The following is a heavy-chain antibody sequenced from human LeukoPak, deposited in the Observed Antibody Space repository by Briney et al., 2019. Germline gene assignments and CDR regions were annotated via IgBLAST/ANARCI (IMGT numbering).Heavy chain of an antibody. D-gene: IGHD4/OR15-4a*01. Sequence: QPGGSLRLSCAASGFTFSSYAMHWVRQAPGKGLEWVAVISYDGSNKYYADSVKGRFTISRDNSKNTLYLQMNSLRAEDTAVYYCARVISDYVDYWGQGTLVTVSS. CDR1: GFTFSSYA. CDR2: ISYDGSNK. CDR3: ARVISDYVDY. V-gene: IGHV3-30*04. J-gene: IGHJ4*02.